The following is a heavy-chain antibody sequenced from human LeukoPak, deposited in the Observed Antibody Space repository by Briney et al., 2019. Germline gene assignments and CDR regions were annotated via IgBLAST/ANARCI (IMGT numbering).Heavy chain of an antibody. J-gene: IGHJ3*02. D-gene: IGHD3-3*01. CDR3: AKLQGAALRVLEWSSYACHI. CDR1: GFTFSSYG. CDR2: IWYNGSNK. V-gene: IGHV3-33*06. Sequence: PGGSLRLSCAASGFTFSSYGMHWVSQGPGKGLEWVAVIWYNGSNKYYADSVKGRFTISRDNSKNTLYLQMNSLRAEDTAVYYCAKLQGAALRVLEWSSYACHICGQGSMVTVSS.